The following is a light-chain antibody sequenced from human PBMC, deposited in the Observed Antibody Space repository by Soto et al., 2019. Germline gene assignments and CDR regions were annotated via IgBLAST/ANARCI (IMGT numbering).Light chain of an antibody. CDR3: CSYAGDFTWV. CDR1: SSDVGGFNY. J-gene: IGLJ3*02. Sequence: QSVLTQPRSVSGSPGQSVTISCTGSSSDVGGFNYVSWYQQHPGKAPKVMMYEVSKRPSGVPDRFSGSKSGNTASLTISGVQTEDEADYYCCSYAGDFTWVFGGGTKLTVL. CDR2: EVS. V-gene: IGLV2-11*01.